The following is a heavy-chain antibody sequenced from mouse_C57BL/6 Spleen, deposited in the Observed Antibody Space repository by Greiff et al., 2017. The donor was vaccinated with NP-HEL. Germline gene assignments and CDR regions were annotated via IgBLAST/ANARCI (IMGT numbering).Heavy chain of an antibody. Sequence: VQLQQSGPELVKPGASVKISCKASGYTFTDYYMNWVKQSHGKSLEWIGDINPNNGGTSYNQKFKGKATLTVDKSSSTAYMELRSLTSEDSAVYYCARDSYGSSYYAMDYWGQGTSVTVSS. CDR1: GYTFTDYY. V-gene: IGHV1-26*01. D-gene: IGHD1-1*01. CDR2: INPNNGGT. J-gene: IGHJ4*01. CDR3: ARDSYGSSYYAMDY.